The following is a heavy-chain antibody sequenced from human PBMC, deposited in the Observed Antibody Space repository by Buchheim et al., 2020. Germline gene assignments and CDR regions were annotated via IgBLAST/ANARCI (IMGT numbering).Heavy chain of an antibody. CDR3: ARETRGVVTGDFDY. V-gene: IGHV1-2*04. CDR2: VNPNRGGT. CDR1: GYTFTGYY. J-gene: IGHJ4*02. D-gene: IGHD3-3*01. Sequence: QVQLVQSGAEVKKPGASVKVSCKASGYTFTGYYMHWVRQAPGQGLEWMGWVNPNRGGTNYAQKFQGWVTMTRDTSISTAYMELSRLRSDDTAVYYCARETRGVVTGDFDYWGQGTL.